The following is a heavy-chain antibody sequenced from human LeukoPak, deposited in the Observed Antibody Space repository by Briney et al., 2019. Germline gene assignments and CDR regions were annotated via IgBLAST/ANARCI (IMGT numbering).Heavy chain of an antibody. V-gene: IGHV4-30-4*01. CDR3: ARVIVGNNYDSLTVYYIPLHFDY. J-gene: IGHJ4*02. Sequence: SETLSLTCTVSGGSISSGDYYWSWIRQPPGKGLEWVGYIYSSGSTYYNPSLKSRVTISVDTSKNQFSLKLSSVTAADTALYYCARVIVGNNYDSLTVYYIPLHFDYWGQGTLVTVSS. CDR2: IYSSGST. CDR1: GGSISSGDYY. D-gene: IGHD3-9*01.